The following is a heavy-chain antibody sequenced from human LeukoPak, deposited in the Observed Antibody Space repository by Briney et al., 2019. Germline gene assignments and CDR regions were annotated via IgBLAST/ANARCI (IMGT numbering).Heavy chain of an antibody. CDR2: IRGSGGST. J-gene: IGHJ5*02. D-gene: IGHD3-22*01. V-gene: IGHV3-23*01. CDR3: ATLAGDYYDSSGYFLFDP. CDR1: GFTFSSYA. Sequence: GGSLRLSCAASGFTFSSYAMSWVRQAPGKGLEWVSTIRGSGGSTYYADSVKGRFTISRDNSKNTLYLQMNSLRAEDTAVYYCATLAGDYYDSSGYFLFDPWGQGTLVTVSS.